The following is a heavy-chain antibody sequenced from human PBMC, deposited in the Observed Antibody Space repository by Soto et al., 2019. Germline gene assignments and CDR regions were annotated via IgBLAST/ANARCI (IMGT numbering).Heavy chain of an antibody. CDR3: ARDWAYCGGDDCKGPPDAFDI. D-gene: IGHD2-21*02. V-gene: IGHV1-18*01. J-gene: IGHJ3*02. CDR2: ISAYNGNT. Sequence: RASVKVSCKASGYTFTSYGISWVRQAPGQGLEWMGWISAYNGNTNYAQKLQGRVTMTTDTSTSTAYMELRSLRSDDTAVYYCARDWAYCGGDDCKGPPDAFDIWGKGTMVTV. CDR1: GYTFTSYG.